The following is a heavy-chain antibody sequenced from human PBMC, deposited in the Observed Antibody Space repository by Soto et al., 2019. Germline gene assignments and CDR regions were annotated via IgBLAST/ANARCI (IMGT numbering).Heavy chain of an antibody. Sequence: QVQLVQSGAEVKKPGASVKVSCKASGYTFTSYGISWVRQAPGQGLEWMGWISAYNGNTNYAQKLECRVTRTTATSTSRTGMGLRCMRSDGRAVYYCAAQGCSYHPEYFQHWGQGTLVTVSS. J-gene: IGHJ1*01. D-gene: IGHD1-26*01. V-gene: IGHV1-18*01. CDR1: GYTFTSYG. CDR2: ISAYNGNT. CDR3: AAQGCSYHPEYFQH.